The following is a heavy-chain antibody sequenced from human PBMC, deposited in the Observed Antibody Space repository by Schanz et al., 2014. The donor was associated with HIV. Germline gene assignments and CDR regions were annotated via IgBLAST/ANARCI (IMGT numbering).Heavy chain of an antibody. Sequence: EVQLVESGGGLVQPGGSLRLSCAASGFTFSTYWMMWVRQAPGKGLEWVANIKQDGSEKYYVDAVKGRFTISRDNAKNSVYLQMNSLRVEDTAVYYCARPDYDFWVDVWGQGTTVIVSS. CDR1: GFTFSTYW. CDR3: ARPDYDFWVDV. V-gene: IGHV3-7*01. J-gene: IGHJ6*02. D-gene: IGHD3-3*01. CDR2: IKQDGSEK.